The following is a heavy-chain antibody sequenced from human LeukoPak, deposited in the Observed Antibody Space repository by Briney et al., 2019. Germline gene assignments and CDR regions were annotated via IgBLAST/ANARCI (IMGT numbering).Heavy chain of an antibody. V-gene: IGHV3-53*01. J-gene: IGHJ4*02. CDR2: IKSAGAT. CDR3: AKDSGHTPFDN. CDR1: GFTVSSNY. Sequence: GGSLRLSCAASGFTVSSNYMSWVRLAPGKGLEWVSTIKSAGATHYSDSVKGRFTISRDSSNNVLFLQMNSLRVDDTAVYYCAKDSGHTPFDNWGQGTLVTVSS. D-gene: IGHD6-25*01.